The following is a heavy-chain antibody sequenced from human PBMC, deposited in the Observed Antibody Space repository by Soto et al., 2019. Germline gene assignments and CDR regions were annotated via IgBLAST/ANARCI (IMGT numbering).Heavy chain of an antibody. CDR1: GDSISSSNSH. D-gene: IGHD3-3*02. CDR3: VRYDRINMKPYSPEGFHI. CDR2: VYYGGAIFYSGNI. Sequence: SEILSLTCTVSGDSISSSNSHWGWTRQPPGKGLEYIGSVYYGGAIFYSGNIYYNPSLKSRVTISVDTSKNQFSLRLSSVTAADTGVYYCVRYDRINMKPYSPEGFHIWGQGTMVTVS. V-gene: IGHV4-39*01. J-gene: IGHJ3*02.